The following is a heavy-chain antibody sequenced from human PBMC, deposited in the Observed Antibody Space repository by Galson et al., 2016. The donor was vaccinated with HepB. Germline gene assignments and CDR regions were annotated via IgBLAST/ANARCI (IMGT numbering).Heavy chain of an antibody. CDR3: AGSGVLWFGEKMYGMDV. J-gene: IGHJ6*02. D-gene: IGHD3-10*01. Sequence: SLRLSCAASGFTVSSYWMNWVRQVPGKGLEWVANIKQDGSEKYCVDSVKGRFTISRDNAKNSLYMQMNSLRAEDTAVYYCAGSGVLWFGEKMYGMDVWGQGTTVTVSS. CDR2: IKQDGSEK. V-gene: IGHV3-7*03. CDR1: GFTVSSYW.